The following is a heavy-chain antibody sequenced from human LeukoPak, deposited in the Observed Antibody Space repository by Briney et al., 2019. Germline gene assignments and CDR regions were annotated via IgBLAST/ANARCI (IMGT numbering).Heavy chain of an antibody. CDR1: GFTFGDYA. Sequence: GGSLRLSCTASGFTFGDYAMSWFRQAPGKGLEWVGFIRSKAYGGTTEYAASVKGRFTISRDDSKSIAYLQMNSLKTEDTAVYYCTRVIGYYHSETRDAFDIWGQGTMVTVSS. CDR2: IRSKAYGGTT. CDR3: TRVIGYYHSETRDAFDI. D-gene: IGHD3-3*01. V-gene: IGHV3-49*03. J-gene: IGHJ3*02.